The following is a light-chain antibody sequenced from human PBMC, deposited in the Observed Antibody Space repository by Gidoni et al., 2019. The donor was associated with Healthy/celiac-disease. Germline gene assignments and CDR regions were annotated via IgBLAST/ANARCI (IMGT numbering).Light chain of an antibody. CDR3: NSRDSSGNHQNVV. Sequence: SSELTQDPAVSVALGQTVRITCQGDSLRSYYASWYQQKPGQAPVLVIYGKNNRPSGIQDRFSGSSAGNTASLTIAGAQAEDEADYYCNSRDSSGNHQNVVFGGGTKLTVL. J-gene: IGLJ2*01. V-gene: IGLV3-19*01. CDR2: GKN. CDR1: SLRSYY.